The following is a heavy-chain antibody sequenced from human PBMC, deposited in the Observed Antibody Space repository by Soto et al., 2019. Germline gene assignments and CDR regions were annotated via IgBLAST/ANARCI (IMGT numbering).Heavy chain of an antibody. D-gene: IGHD1-26*01. CDR3: AIVHGKWELHQ. J-gene: IGHJ4*02. CDR2: IIPIPGIA. CDR1: GGTFSSYT. V-gene: IGHV1-69*02. Sequence: QVQLVQSGAEVKKPGPSVKVSCKASGGTFSSYTISWVRQAPGQGLEWMGRIIPIPGIANYAQKFQGRGTITADKSTGTANMLMSSLRSEDTAVYYCAIVHGKWELHQWGQGTPVTVSS.